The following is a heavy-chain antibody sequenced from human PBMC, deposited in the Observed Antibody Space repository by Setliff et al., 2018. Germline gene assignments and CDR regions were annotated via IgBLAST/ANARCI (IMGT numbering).Heavy chain of an antibody. D-gene: IGHD6-19*01. J-gene: IGHJ4*02. V-gene: IGHV3-23*01. CDR1: GFTFSSYA. Sequence: GSLRLSCSASGFTFSSYAMHWVRQAPGKGLEWVSAISGSGGSTYYADSVKGRFTISRDNSKNTLYLQMNSLRAEDTAVYYCAKRQWLLSTIDYWGQGTLVTVSS. CDR3: AKRQWLLSTIDY. CDR2: ISGSGGST.